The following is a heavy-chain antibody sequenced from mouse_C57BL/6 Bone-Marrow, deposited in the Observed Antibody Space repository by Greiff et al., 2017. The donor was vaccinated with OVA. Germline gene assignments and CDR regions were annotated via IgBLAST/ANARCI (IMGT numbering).Heavy chain of an antibody. J-gene: IGHJ4*01. CDR2: IRSKSNNYAT. Sequence: EVQGVESGGGLVQPKGSLKLSCAASGFSFNTYAMNWVRQAPGKGLEWVARIRSKSNNYATYYADSVKDRFTISRDDSESMLYLQMNNLKTEDTAVYYCVRPGEGYYAMDYWGQGTSVTVSS. CDR1: GFSFNTYA. V-gene: IGHV10-1*01. CDR3: VRPGEGYYAMDY.